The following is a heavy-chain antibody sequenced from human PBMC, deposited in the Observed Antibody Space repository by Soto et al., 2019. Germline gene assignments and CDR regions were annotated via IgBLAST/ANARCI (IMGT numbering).Heavy chain of an antibody. Sequence: PSETLSLTCTVSGGSISSGGYYWSWIRQHPGKGLEWIGYIYYSGSTYYNPSLKSRVTISVDTSKNQFSLKLSSVTAADTAVYYCARDKVRGVIKYYYYYGMDVWGQGTTVTVS. CDR2: IYYSGST. J-gene: IGHJ6*02. D-gene: IGHD3-10*01. CDR3: ARDKVRGVIKYYYYYGMDV. V-gene: IGHV4-31*03. CDR1: GGSISSGGYY.